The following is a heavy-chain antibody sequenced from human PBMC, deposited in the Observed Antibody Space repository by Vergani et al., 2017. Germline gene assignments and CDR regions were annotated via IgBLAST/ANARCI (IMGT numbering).Heavy chain of an antibody. CDR3: ARLSLAGVGY. Sequence: QVQLQESGPGLVKPSETLSLTCSVSGDSMNTYYWTWIRQPPGKGLEWIGYIYDSGDTKYNPSLKSRVTMSLDTSKNQFSLKLSSVTAADTAVYYCARLSLAGVGYWGQGTLVTVSS. CDR2: IYDSGDT. J-gene: IGHJ4*02. D-gene: IGHD3-3*01. V-gene: IGHV4-59*08. CDR1: GDSMNTYY.